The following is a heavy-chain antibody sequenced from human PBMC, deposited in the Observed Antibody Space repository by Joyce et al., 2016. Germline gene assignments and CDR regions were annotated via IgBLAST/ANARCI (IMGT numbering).Heavy chain of an antibody. J-gene: IGHJ4*02. Sequence: EVQLVESGGGLVQPGGSLRLSCAASGFTFDIYWMTWVRQGTGKGLEWVANINQDGNERYYVDSARGRFTISRDNSKNSLHLQMDSLRDDDTAMYYCAIDSGEGWGQGTLVTVSS. D-gene: IGHD3-10*01. V-gene: IGHV3-7*03. CDR3: AIDSGEG. CDR1: GFTFDIYW. CDR2: INQDGNER.